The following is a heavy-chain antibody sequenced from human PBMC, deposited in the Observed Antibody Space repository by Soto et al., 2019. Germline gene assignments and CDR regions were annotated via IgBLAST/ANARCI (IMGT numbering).Heavy chain of an antibody. CDR2: IWYDGSNK. J-gene: IGHJ1*01. V-gene: IGHV3-33*01. CDR1: GFTFSSYG. D-gene: IGHD4-17*01. CDR3: ARVGGGRWYGDAAEYFQH. Sequence: QVQLVESGGGVVQPGRSLRLSCAASGFTFSSYGMHWVRQAPGKGLEWVALIWYDGSNKYYADSVKGRFTISRDNSKNTLYLQMNSLRAEDTAVYYCARVGGGRWYGDAAEYFQHWGQGTLVTVSS.